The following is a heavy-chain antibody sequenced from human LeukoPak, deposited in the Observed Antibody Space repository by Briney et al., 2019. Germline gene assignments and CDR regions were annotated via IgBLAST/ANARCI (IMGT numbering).Heavy chain of an antibody. V-gene: IGHV1-46*01. Sequence: GASVKVSCKASGYTFTSYYMHWVRQAPGQGLEWMGIINPSGGSTSYAQKFQGRVTMTRNTSISTAYMELSSLRSEDTAVYYCARVELSDYYDSSGAFDPWGQGTLVTVSS. CDR2: INPSGGST. J-gene: IGHJ5*02. CDR1: GYTFTSYY. D-gene: IGHD3-22*01. CDR3: ARVELSDYYDSSGAFDP.